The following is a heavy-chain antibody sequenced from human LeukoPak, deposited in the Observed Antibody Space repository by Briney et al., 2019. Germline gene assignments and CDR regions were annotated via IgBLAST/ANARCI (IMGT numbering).Heavy chain of an antibody. Sequence: GGSLRLSCAASGFTFSSVSLHWVRQAPGQGPEWLAVISFDGRVKYYGDSVKGRFTISRDNSKNTVYLEMNSLRAEDTAVYFCAKDKNTPATAQPQRGYFESWGQGTLVTVSS. CDR1: GFTFSSVS. V-gene: IGHV3-30*18. J-gene: IGHJ4*02. CDR2: ISFDGRVK. CDR3: AKDKNTPATAQPQRGYFES. D-gene: IGHD2-21*02.